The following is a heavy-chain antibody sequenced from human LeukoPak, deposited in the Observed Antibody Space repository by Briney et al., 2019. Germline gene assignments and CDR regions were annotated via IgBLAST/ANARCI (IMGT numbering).Heavy chain of an antibody. CDR3: AASSTSCYKGCAFDI. V-gene: IGHV4-61*08. J-gene: IGHJ3*02. CDR2: IYYSGST. D-gene: IGHD2-2*02. Sequence: SETLSLTCTVSGGSISSGGYYWSWIRQHPGKGLEWIGYIYYSGSTNYNPSLKSRVTISVDTSKNQFSLKLSSVTAADTAVYYCAASSTSCYKGCAFDIWGQGTMVTVSS. CDR1: GGSISSGGYY.